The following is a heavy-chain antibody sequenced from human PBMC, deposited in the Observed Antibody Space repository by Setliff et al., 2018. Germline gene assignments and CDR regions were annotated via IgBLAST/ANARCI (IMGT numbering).Heavy chain of an antibody. Sequence: SETLSLTCPVSGGSVTTSRYYWSWIRQPAGKGLEWIGRIHSSGSTKYNPSLESRVTMSVDTSKNQFSLKLTSVTAADTAVYYCATGLAYRSGYYVAETLDYWGQGALVTVSS. CDR3: ATGLAYRSGYYVAETLDY. D-gene: IGHD3-22*01. CDR1: GGSVTTSRYY. CDR2: IHSSGST. V-gene: IGHV4-61*02. J-gene: IGHJ4*02.